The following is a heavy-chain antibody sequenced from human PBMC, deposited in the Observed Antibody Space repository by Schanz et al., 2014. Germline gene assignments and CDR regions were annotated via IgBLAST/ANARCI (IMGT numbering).Heavy chain of an antibody. D-gene: IGHD1-26*01. J-gene: IGHJ6*02. Sequence: EVQLVESGGALVQPGGSLRLSCAASGFAFSSFALSWVRQSPGKGLEWVSAISANDYDTYYAPSVKGRFTISRDNAENSLYLQMSSLRAEDTAVYYCASSSYRLLSYYYAMDVWGQGTTVTVSS. V-gene: IGHV3-23*04. CDR3: ASSSYRLLSYYYAMDV. CDR1: GFAFSSFA. CDR2: ISANDYDT.